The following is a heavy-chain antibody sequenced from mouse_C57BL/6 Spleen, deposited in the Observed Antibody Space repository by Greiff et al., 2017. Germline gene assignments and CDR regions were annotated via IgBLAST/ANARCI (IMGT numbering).Heavy chain of an antibody. V-gene: IGHV1-55*01. J-gene: IGHJ4*01. Sequence: VQLQQSGAELVKPGASVKMSCKASGYTFTSYWITWVKQRPGQGLEWIGDIYPGSGSTNYNEKFKSKATLTVDTSSSTAYMQLSSLTSEDSAVYYCARSTTVVARAMDYWGQGTSGTVSS. D-gene: IGHD1-1*01. CDR3: ARSTTVVARAMDY. CDR1: GYTFTSYW. CDR2: IYPGSGST.